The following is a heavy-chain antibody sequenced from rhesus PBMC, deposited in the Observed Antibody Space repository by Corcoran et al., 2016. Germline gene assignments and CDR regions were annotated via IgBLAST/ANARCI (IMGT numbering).Heavy chain of an antibody. CDR1: GVTLSSYG. CDR3: ARVATAEIQLQLPEY. V-gene: IGHV3-54*02. D-gene: IGHD5-12*01. J-gene: IGHJ4*01. Sequence: EVQLVESGGGLVQPGGSLRRSCAASGVTLSSYGMHWVRQAPGKGLERVAVISYGGSQKYYADSLKDRFTISRDNSKNMLYLQMNNRKFEDRAVYYCARVATAEIQLQLPEYWGQRVLVTVSS. CDR2: ISYGGSQK.